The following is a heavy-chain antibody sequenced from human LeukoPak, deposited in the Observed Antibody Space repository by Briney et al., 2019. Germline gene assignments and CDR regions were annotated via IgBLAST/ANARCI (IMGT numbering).Heavy chain of an antibody. CDR1: GFTFDDYA. Sequence: PGRSLRLSCAASGFTFDDYAMHWVRQAPGKGLEWASGISWNSGNIGYADSVKGRFTISRDNAKNSLYLQMNSLRAEDTALYYCAKDIGSGSYYLSGFDYWGQGTLVTVSS. D-gene: IGHD3-10*01. V-gene: IGHV3-9*01. CDR3: AKDIGSGSYYLSGFDY. J-gene: IGHJ4*02. CDR2: ISWNSGNI.